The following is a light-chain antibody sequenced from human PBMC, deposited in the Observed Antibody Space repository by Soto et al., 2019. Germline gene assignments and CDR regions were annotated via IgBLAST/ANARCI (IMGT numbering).Light chain of an antibody. Sequence: QSVLTQPASVSGSPGQSITISCTGTSSDVGGYNYVSWYQQHPGKAPKLMIYXVSXRXXXXSNXFSGSKSGNTASLTISGLQAEDEADYYCSSYTSSSTYVFGTGTKLTVL. CDR2: XVS. J-gene: IGLJ1*01. V-gene: IGLV2-14*03. CDR3: SSYTSSSTYV. CDR1: SSDVGGYNY.